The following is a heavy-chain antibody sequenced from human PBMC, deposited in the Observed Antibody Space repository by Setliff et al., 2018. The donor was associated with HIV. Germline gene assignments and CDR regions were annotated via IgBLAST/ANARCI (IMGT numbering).Heavy chain of an antibody. J-gene: IGHJ3*02. CDR1: GYPFTSYY. CDR3: ARAYRPRALDI. D-gene: IGHD1-26*01. V-gene: IGHV1-46*01. Sequence: ASVKVSCKASGYPFTSYYMHWVRQAPGQGLEWMGGIIPIVGQTNYAQKFQGRFTITADTSTNTAFMELTSLTSEDTAFYYCARAYRPRALDIWGQGTMVTVSS. CDR2: IIPIVGQT.